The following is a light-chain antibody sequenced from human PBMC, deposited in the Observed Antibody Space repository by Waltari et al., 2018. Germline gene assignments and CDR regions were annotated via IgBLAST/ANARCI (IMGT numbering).Light chain of an antibody. CDR2: KDS. CDR3: YSAAENNQRL. CDR1: VLANRY. V-gene: IGLV3-27*01. Sequence: SYELTQPSSVSVSPGQTVRISCSGDVLANRYARWFQLRPGQAPVLVIFKDSERPSGTPERFSGCSSGSTLTLTISGAEVEDDADYYCYSAAENNQRLSGGGTKLTVL. J-gene: IGLJ2*01.